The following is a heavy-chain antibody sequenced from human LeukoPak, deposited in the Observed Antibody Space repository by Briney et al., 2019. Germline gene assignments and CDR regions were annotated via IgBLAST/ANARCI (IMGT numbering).Heavy chain of an antibody. Sequence: PSETLSLTCTVSGGSISSGSYYWSWIRQPAGKGLEWIGRIYTSGSTDYNPSLKSRVTISVDTSKNQFSLKLSSVTAADTAVYYCARGIGEAAAGRRTFDYWGQGTLVTVSS. V-gene: IGHV4-61*02. J-gene: IGHJ4*02. D-gene: IGHD6-13*01. CDR1: GGSISSGSYY. CDR2: IYTSGST. CDR3: ARGIGEAAAGRRTFDY.